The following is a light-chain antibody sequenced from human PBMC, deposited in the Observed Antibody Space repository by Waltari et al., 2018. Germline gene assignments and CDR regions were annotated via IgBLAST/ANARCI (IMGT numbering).Light chain of an antibody. J-gene: IGKJ4*01. V-gene: IGKV3-15*01. CDR2: RAS. CDR1: QSVTTN. Sequence: VMTQSTATLSVSRGQRVTLPCRASQSVTTNLAWYQQKPGQAPRILIYRASTRATNIPARFSGSGSGTEFTLTISRMQSEDFAFYHCQQYNDWPLSFGGGTKLEI. CDR3: QQYNDWPLS.